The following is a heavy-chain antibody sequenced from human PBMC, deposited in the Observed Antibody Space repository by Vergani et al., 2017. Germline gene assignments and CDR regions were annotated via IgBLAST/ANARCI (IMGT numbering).Heavy chain of an antibody. Sequence: QAQLVESGGGVVQRGGSLRLPCATSGFTLSNYDMQWIRQGPGKGLEFVAFIQFDGSNQYYADSVKGRFTLSRDFSKNTLYLQMNSLRTDDTATYYCAKHFRGWGIDYWGQGTQVIVSS. CDR1: GFTLSNYD. V-gene: IGHV3-30*02. CDR2: IQFDGSNQ. CDR3: AKHFRGWGIDY. D-gene: IGHD3-16*01. J-gene: IGHJ4*02.